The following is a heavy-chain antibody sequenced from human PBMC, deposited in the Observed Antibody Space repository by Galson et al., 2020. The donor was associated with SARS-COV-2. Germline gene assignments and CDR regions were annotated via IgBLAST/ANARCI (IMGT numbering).Heavy chain of an antibody. CDR3: AKEGGLSGYYDY. Sequence: TGGSLRLSCAASGFTFSSYAMSWVRQAPGKGLEWVSAIRGSGGSTYYADSVKGRFTISRDNSKNTLYLQMNSLRAEDTAVYYCAKEGGLSGYYDYWGQGTLVTVSS. J-gene: IGHJ4*02. CDR1: GFTFSSYA. V-gene: IGHV3-23*01. CDR2: IRGSGGST. D-gene: IGHD3-22*01.